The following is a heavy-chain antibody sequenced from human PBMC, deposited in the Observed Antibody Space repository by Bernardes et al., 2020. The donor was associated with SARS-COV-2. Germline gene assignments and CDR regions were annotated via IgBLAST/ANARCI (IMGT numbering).Heavy chain of an antibody. D-gene: IGHD4-4*01. V-gene: IGHV5-51*01. Sequence: GESLKISCKGSGYNFPTYWIDWVRQKPGKGLEWMGIIYPGDSDARYSPSFQGQVTISADRSVSTAYLQWNTLEASDTAMYYCARHRIDRSTVTAVDIWGQGTMVTVSS. CDR2: IYPGDSDA. CDR3: ARHRIDRSTVTAVDI. CDR1: GYNFPTYW. J-gene: IGHJ3*02.